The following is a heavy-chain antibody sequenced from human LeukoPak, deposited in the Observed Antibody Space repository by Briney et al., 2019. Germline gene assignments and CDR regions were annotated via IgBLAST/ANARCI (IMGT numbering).Heavy chain of an antibody. CDR2: IYSSGTP. CDR3: ARDRAYGDYFRWFDP. CDR1: GGSVSDNY. J-gene: IGHJ5*02. Sequence: SETLSLTCTVSGGSVSDNYWSWLRQPAGKGLEWIGRIYSSGTPNYNPSLKGRVTMSVDTSKNQFSLKLSSVIAADTAVYYCARDRAYGDYFRWFDPWGQGTLVTVSS. V-gene: IGHV4-4*07. D-gene: IGHD4-17*01.